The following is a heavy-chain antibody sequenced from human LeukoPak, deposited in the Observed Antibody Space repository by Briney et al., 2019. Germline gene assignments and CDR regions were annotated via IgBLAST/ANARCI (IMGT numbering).Heavy chain of an antibody. CDR2: ISGSGGST. Sequence: PGGSLRLSCAASGFTFSSYAMSWVRQAAGKGLEWVSAISGSGGSTYYADSVKGRFTISRDNSKNTLYLQMNSLRAEDTAVYYCANRPTDYYYMDVWGKGTMVTVSS. CDR1: GFTFSSYA. V-gene: IGHV3-23*01. J-gene: IGHJ6*03. CDR3: ANRPTDYYYMDV.